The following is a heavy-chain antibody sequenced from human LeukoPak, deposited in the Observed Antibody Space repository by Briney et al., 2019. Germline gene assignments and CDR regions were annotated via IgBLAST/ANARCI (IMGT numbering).Heavy chain of an antibody. D-gene: IGHD6-13*01. CDR2: INGYTT. V-gene: IGHV3-23*01. J-gene: IGHJ4*02. Sequence: GGSLRLSCAASGFTFSSSAFSWVRQAPGKGLEWVSAINGYTTYYADSVKGRFTISRDNSKNTLYLQMNSLRAEDTAVYYCAKAEGVAAAIRLYYFDYWGQGTLVTVSS. CDR1: GFTFSSSA. CDR3: AKAEGVAAAIRLYYFDY.